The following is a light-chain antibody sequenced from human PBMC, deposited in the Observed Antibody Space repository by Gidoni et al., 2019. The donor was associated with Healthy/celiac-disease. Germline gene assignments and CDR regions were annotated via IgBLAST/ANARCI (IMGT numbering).Light chain of an antibody. J-gene: IGKJ4*01. CDR2: GAS. V-gene: IGKV3-20*01. CDR3: QQYGSSRGT. Sequence: EIVLTQSPGTLSLSPVERATLSCRASQSVSSSYLAWYQQKPGQAPRLRIYGASSRATGIPDRFSGSGSGTDFTLANSRLEPEDFAVYYCQQYGSSRGTFGGGTKVEIK. CDR1: QSVSSSY.